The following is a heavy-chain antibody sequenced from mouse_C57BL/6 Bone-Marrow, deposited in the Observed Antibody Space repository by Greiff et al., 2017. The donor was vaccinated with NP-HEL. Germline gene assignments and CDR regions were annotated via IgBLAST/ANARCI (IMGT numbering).Heavy chain of an antibody. CDR3: VRHDGSSYKGYFDV. D-gene: IGHD1-1*01. J-gene: IGHJ1*03. V-gene: IGHV10-1*01. CDR2: IRSKSNNYAT. Sequence: EVMLVESGGGLVQPKGSLKLSCAASGFSFNTYAMNWVRQAPGKGLEWVARIRSKSNNYATYYADSVKDRFTISRDDSESMLYLQMNNLKTEDTAMYYCVRHDGSSYKGYFDVWGTGTTVTVSS. CDR1: GFSFNTYA.